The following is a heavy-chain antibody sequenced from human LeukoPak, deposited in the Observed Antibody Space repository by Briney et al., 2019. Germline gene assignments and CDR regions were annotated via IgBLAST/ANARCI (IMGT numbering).Heavy chain of an antibody. CDR3: ATTTVVTKDAFDI. J-gene: IGHJ3*02. V-gene: IGHV1-69*13. CDR1: GGTFSSYA. Sequence: ASVKVSCKASGGTFSSYAISWVRQAPGQGLEWMGGIIPIFGTANYAQKFQGRVTITADESTSTTYMELSSLRSEDTAVYYCATTTVVTKDAFDIWGQGTVVTVSS. CDR2: IIPIFGTA. D-gene: IGHD4-23*01.